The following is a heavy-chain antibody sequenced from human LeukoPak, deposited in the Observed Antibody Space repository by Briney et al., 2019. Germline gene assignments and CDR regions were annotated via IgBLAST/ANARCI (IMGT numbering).Heavy chain of an antibody. CDR3: AREVVAATQHNWFDP. CDR1: GVSISSGGYS. CDR2: IYHSGST. Sequence: SQTLSLTCAVSGVSISSGGYSWSWIRQPPGKGLEWIGYIYHSGSTYYNPSLKSRVTISVDRSKNQFSLKLSSVTAADTAVYYCAREVVAATQHNWFDPWGQGTLVTVSS. D-gene: IGHD2-15*01. V-gene: IGHV4-30-2*01. J-gene: IGHJ5*02.